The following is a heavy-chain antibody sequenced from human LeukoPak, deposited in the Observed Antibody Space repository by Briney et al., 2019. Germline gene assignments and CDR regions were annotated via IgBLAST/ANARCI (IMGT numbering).Heavy chain of an antibody. D-gene: IGHD2-8*01. J-gene: IGHJ4*02. CDR2: ISSSSSYI. CDR1: GFTFSSYA. V-gene: IGHV3-21*01. CDR3: ARSNSDCTNGVCYRAHHKYYFDY. Sequence: GGSLRLSCAASGFTFSSYAMSWVRQAPGKGLEWVSSISSSSSYIYYADSVKGRFTISRDNAKNSLYLQMNSLRAEDTAVYYCARSNSDCTNGVCYRAHHKYYFDYWGQGTLVTVSS.